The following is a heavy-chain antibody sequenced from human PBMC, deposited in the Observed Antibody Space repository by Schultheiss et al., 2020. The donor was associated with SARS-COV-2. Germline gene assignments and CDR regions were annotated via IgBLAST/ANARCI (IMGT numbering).Heavy chain of an antibody. D-gene: IGHD1-14*01. V-gene: IGHV3-30-3*01. CDR1: GFTFGSYA. CDR2: ISYDGNKK. Sequence: GGSLRLSCAASGFTFGSYAMHWVRQAPGKGLEWVVVISYDGNKKYYADSVKGRFSISRDNSKNTLYLQMNSLRSEDTAVYYCARDLLRYDRSNFYYYYGMDVWGQGTTVTVSS. J-gene: IGHJ6*02. CDR3: ARDLLRYDRSNFYYYYGMDV.